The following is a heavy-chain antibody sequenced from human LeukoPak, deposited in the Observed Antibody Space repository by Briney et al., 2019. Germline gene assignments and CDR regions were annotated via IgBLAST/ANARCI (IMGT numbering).Heavy chain of an antibody. Sequence: GGSLRLSCAASGFTFSTSAMHWVRQAPGKGLESVTIVAFDGTGINYIDSVKGRFTISRDNSKNTLYLEMNSLRTEDTAVYYCVRDARGSLDYWGQGTLVTVSS. CDR3: VRDARGSLDY. CDR1: GFTFSTSA. J-gene: IGHJ4*02. CDR2: VAFDGTGI. V-gene: IGHV3-30-3*01.